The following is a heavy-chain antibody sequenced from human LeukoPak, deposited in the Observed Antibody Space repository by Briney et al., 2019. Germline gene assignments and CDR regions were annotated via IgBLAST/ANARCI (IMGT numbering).Heavy chain of an antibody. Sequence: GASVKVSCKASGYTFTSYGISWVRQAPGQGLEWMGWISAYNGNTNYAQKLQGRVTMTTDTSTSTAYMELRSLRSDDTAMYYCARDRAYDSSGDFDYWGQGTLVTVSS. D-gene: IGHD3-22*01. CDR3: ARDRAYDSSGDFDY. CDR1: GYTFTSYG. J-gene: IGHJ4*02. CDR2: ISAYNGNT. V-gene: IGHV1-18*01.